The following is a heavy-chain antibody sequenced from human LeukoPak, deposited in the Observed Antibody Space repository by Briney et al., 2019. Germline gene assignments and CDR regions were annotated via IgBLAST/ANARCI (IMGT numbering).Heavy chain of an antibody. D-gene: IGHD1-26*01. CDR3: VRKIGSPPSPGHFDY. J-gene: IGHJ4*02. V-gene: IGHV3-30*03. Sequence: PGWSLRLSCAASGFTFSSYGMHWVRQAPGKGLEWVTFISYDGNNRKYADSVAGRFTISRDNSKNTLYPEMNSVRPEDTALYYCVRKIGSPPSPGHFDYWGQGTLVTVSS. CDR2: ISYDGNNR. CDR1: GFTFSSYG.